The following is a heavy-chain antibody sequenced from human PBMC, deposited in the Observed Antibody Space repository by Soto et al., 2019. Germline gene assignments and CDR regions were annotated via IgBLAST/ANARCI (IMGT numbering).Heavy chain of an antibody. D-gene: IGHD1-26*01. Sequence: QVLLMQSGPEVKKPGASVKVSCKASGYTFHNYGISWVRQVPGQGLEWMGWISGYNGNINYAPKIQGRVTVTRDTSTATAYMELRSLRSDDTAIYYCARGSESFDLWGQGTLVTVSS. CDR1: GYTFHNYG. V-gene: IGHV1-18*01. CDR2: ISGYNGNI. J-gene: IGHJ4*02. CDR3: ARGSESFDL.